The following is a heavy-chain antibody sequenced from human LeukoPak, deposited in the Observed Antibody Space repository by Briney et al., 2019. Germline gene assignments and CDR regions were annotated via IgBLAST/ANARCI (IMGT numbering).Heavy chain of an antibody. J-gene: IGHJ4*02. Sequence: GGSLRLSCAASGFTFSSYAMHWVRQAPGKGLEWVAVISYDGSNKYYADSVKGRFTISRDNSKNTLYLQMNSLRAEDTAVYYCARAHPKWGFGELLACFDYWGQGTLVTVSS. CDR3: ARAHPKWGFGELLACFDY. D-gene: IGHD3-10*01. V-gene: IGHV3-30*04. CDR1: GFTFSSYA. CDR2: ISYDGSNK.